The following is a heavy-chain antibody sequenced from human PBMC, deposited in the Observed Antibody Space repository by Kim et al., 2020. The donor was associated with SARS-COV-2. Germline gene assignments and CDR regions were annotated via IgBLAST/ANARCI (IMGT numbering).Heavy chain of an antibody. J-gene: IGHJ6*03. V-gene: IGHV4-39*02. D-gene: IGHD3-3*01. CDR2: IYDTGTT. Sequence: LETLSLTCTVSGVSITTTNTYWGWIRQAPGKGLEWIGTIYDTGTTYYNPSLDSRVTIFADTSKNHFSLRLNSVTAADTARYYCARQTDTIFGVTLSMDV. CDR3: ARQTDTIFGVTLSMDV. CDR1: GVSITTTNTY.